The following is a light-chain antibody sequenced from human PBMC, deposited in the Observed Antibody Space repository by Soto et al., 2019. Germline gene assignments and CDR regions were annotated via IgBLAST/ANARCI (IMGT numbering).Light chain of an antibody. J-gene: IGKJ1*01. Sequence: DIQMTQSPSTLSASVGDRVTITCRASQIISSWLAWYQQKPGKAPKLLIYDASSLQSGVPSRFSGSGSGTEFTLTNSSLQPDDFATYYCQQYNTYPWTFGQGTKVEIK. CDR3: QQYNTYPWT. V-gene: IGKV1-5*01. CDR1: QIISSW. CDR2: DAS.